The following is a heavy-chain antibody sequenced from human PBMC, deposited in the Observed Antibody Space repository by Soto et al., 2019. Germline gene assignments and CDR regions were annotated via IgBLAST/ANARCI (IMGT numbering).Heavy chain of an antibody. D-gene: IGHD3-3*01. CDR1: GFTFSSYA. J-gene: IGHJ4*02. CDR2: ISGSGGST. V-gene: IGHV3-23*01. Sequence: PGRSLRLSCAASGFTFSSYAMSWVRQAPGKGLEWVSAISGSGGSTYYADSVKGRFTISRDNSKNTLYLQMNSLRAEDTTVYYCAKVGVVAVDYWGQGTLLTVSS. CDR3: AKVGVVAVDY.